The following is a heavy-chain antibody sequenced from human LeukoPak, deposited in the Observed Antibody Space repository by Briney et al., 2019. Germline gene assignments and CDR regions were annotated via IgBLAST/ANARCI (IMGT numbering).Heavy chain of an antibody. J-gene: IGHJ6*03. Sequence: SETLSLTCTVSGGSISSSSYYWGWIRQPPGKGLEWIGSIYYSGSTYYNPSLKSRVTISVDTSKNQFSLKLSSVTAADTAVYYCARDGRVVVPAAIRNYYYYYMDVWGKGTTVTVSS. CDR3: ARDGRVVVPAAIRNYYYYYMDV. V-gene: IGHV4-39*07. CDR2: IYYSGST. D-gene: IGHD2-2*02. CDR1: GGSISSSSYY.